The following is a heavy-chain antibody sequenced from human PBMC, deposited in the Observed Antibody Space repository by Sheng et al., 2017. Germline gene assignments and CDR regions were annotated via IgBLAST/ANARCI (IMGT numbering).Heavy chain of an antibody. CDR3: ARGGSSSSWYWRH. CDR2: INQNGNEK. CDR1: GFTFSSNW. V-gene: IGHV3-7*04. J-gene: IGHJ1*01. D-gene: IGHD6-13*01. Sequence: EVQLVESGGGLVQSGGSLRLSCVASGFTFSSNWMTWVRQAPGKGLEWVANINQNGNEKYYVDSVKGRFTISRDNAKNSLYLQINSLRAEDTAVYYCARGGSSSSWYWRHWGQGNPWSQSPQ.